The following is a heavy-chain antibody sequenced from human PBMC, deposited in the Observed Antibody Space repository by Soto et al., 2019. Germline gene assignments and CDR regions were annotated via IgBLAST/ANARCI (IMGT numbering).Heavy chain of an antibody. CDR1: GYSITNGYY. Sequence: SETLSLTCAVSGYSITNGYYWGWIRQPPGQGLEWIGTIYHSGSTYYNPSLKTRVTISVDTSKNQFSLKLSSVTAADTAVYYCARALYCSGGSCSPLRGMDVVGQGTTVTVSS. D-gene: IGHD2-15*01. J-gene: IGHJ6*02. CDR2: IYHSGST. V-gene: IGHV4-38-2*01. CDR3: ARALYCSGGSCSPLRGMDV.